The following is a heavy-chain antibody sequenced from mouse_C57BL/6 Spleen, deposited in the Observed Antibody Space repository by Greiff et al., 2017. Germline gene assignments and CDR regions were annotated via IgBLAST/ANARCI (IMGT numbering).Heavy chain of an antibody. CDR3: ARGIHYCGSYFDY. CDR2: IDPNSGGT. Sequence: QVQLKQPGAELVKPGASVKLSCKASGYTFTSYWMHWVKQRPGRGLEWIGRIDPNSGGTKYNEKFKSKATLTVDKPSSPAYMQLSSLTSAVSAFYYCARGIHYCGSYFDYWGQGTTLTVSS. CDR1: GYTFTSYW. V-gene: IGHV1-72*01. J-gene: IGHJ2*01. D-gene: IGHD1-1*01.